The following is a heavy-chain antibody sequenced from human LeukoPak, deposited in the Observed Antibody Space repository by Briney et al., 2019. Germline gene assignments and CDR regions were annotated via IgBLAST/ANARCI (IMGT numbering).Heavy chain of an antibody. V-gene: IGHV4-59*12. Sequence: SETLSLTCTVSGGSISSYYWSWIRQPPGKGLEWIGYIYYSGSTYYNPSLKSRVTISVDTSKNQFSLKLSSVTAADTAEYYCARDIGGYFDYWGQGPLVTVSS. J-gene: IGHJ4*02. CDR1: GGSISSYY. D-gene: IGHD1-26*01. CDR2: IYYSGST. CDR3: ARDIGGYFDY.